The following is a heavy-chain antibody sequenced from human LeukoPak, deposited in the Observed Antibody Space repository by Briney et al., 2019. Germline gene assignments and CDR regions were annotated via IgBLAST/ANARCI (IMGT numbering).Heavy chain of an antibody. CDR1: GYTFTSYD. Sequence: GASVKVTFKASGYTFTSYDINWVRQPTGQGLEWMGWMNPNSGNTGYAQKFQGRVKMTRNTSISTAYMELSSLRSGDTAEYYCGRASLLGYCSSTSCYKYNWFDPGGEGTLVTVSS. V-gene: IGHV1-8*01. D-gene: IGHD2-2*02. CDR3: GRASLLGYCSSTSCYKYNWFDP. J-gene: IGHJ5*02. CDR2: MNPNSGNT.